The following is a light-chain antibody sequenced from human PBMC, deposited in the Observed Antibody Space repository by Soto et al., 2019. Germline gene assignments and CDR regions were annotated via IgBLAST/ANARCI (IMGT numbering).Light chain of an antibody. J-gene: IGKJ1*01. CDR2: HAS. CDR3: HQYNNWPPRT. V-gene: IGKV3-15*01. Sequence: EIVMTQSPATLSVSPGERATLSCRASQSVGSNLAWYQQKPGQAPRLLIYHASTRAAGGPARFSGSGSGTEFTLTISSLQSEDFAVYYCHQYNNWPPRTFGQGTKVEIK. CDR1: QSVGSN.